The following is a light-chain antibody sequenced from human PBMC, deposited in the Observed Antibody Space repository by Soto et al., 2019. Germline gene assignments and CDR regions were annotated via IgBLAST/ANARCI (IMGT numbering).Light chain of an antibody. CDR1: SSDVGSYNL. CDR3: CSYAGSSTYV. Sequence: QSVLTQPASVSGSPGQSITISCTGTSSDVGSYNLVSWYQQHPGKAPKLMIYEGSKRPSGVSNRFSGSKSGNTASLTISGLQAEDGADYYCCSYAGSSTYVFGTGTKATVL. V-gene: IGLV2-23*01. J-gene: IGLJ1*01. CDR2: EGS.